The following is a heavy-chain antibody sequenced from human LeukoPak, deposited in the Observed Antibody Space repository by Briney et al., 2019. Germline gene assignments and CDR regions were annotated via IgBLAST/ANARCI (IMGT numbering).Heavy chain of an antibody. J-gene: IGHJ5*02. V-gene: IGHV1-8*01. CDR1: GYTFTIYD. CDR2: MNPDSGNT. CDR3: AVHLPGDYLDP. D-gene: IGHD4-17*01. Sequence: ASVKVSCKASGYTFTIYDINWVRQAAGQGREWMGWMNPDSGNTDFAQKFQGRVTITRNTSISTAYMELSSLTSEDTAVYYCAVHLPGDYLDPWGQGTLVTVSS.